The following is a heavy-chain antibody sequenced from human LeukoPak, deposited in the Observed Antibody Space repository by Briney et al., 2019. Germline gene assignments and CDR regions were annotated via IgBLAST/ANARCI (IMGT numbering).Heavy chain of an antibody. J-gene: IGHJ4*02. CDR2: INAGNGNT. D-gene: IGHD3-3*01. Sequence: GASVKVSCKASGYTFTSYAMHWVRQAPGQRLEWMGWINAGNGNTKYSQKFQGRVTITRDTSASTAYMELSSLRSEDTAVYYCARDLEWLVPFDYWGQGTLVTVSS. CDR1: GYTFTSYA. V-gene: IGHV1-3*01. CDR3: ARDLEWLVPFDY.